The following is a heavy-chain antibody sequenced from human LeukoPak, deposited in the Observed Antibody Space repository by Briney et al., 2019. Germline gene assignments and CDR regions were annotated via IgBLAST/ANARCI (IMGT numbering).Heavy chain of an antibody. CDR1: GYTFTSYG. CDR2: ISAYNGNT. J-gene: IGHJ6*03. CDR3: ARVSSGRLYGDYYYYYYMDV. Sequence: ASVKVSCKASGYTFTSYGISWVRQAPGQGLEWMGWISAYNGNTNYAQKLQGRVTMTTDTSTSTAYMELRSLRSDDTAVYYCARVSSGRLYGDYYYYYYMDVWGKGTTVTISS. V-gene: IGHV1-18*01. D-gene: IGHD4-17*01.